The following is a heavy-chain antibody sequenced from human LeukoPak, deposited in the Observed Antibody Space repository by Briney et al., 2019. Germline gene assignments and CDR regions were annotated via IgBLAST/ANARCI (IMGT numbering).Heavy chain of an antibody. CDR2: IYYSGST. V-gene: IGHV4-59*01. J-gene: IGHJ6*03. Sequence: SETLSLTCTVSGGSISSYYWSWIRQPPGKGLEWIGYIYYSGSTNYNPSLKSRVTISVDTSKNQFSLKLSSVTAADTAVYYCARPARGYYYMDVSGKGTTVTVSS. D-gene: IGHD3-10*01. CDR3: ARPARGYYYMDV. CDR1: GGSISSYY.